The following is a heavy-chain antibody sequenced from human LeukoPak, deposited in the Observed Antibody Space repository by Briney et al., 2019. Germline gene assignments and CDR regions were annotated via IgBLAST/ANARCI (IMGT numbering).Heavy chain of an antibody. CDR2: IKQDGSEK. D-gene: IGHD6-19*01. CDR3: AREEWLVLSPFDY. J-gene: IGHJ4*02. CDR1: GFTFSTYW. V-gene: IGHV3-7*01. Sequence: GGSLRLSCAASGFTFSTYWMSWVRQAPGKGLEWVANIKQDGSEKYYLDSVKGRFTISRDNAKNLLYLQMNSLRAEDTAVYYCAREEWLVLSPFDYWGQGILVTVSS.